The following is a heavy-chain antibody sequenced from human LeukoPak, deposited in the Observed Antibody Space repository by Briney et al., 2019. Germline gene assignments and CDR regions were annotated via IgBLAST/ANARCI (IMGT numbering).Heavy chain of an antibody. CDR2: INPKSGRT. CDR3: ARADFVDAGPYLIGP. V-gene: IGHV1-2*02. J-gene: IGHJ5*02. D-gene: IGHD3-3*01. CDR1: GYSFTDYY. Sequence: GASVKVSCKTSGYSFTDYYIHWVRQAPGQGLEWMGWINPKSGRTSSARKFQGRVTMTRDPSITTVYMDVAWLTSDDTAIYFCARADFVDAGPYLIGPWGQGTLVTVSS.